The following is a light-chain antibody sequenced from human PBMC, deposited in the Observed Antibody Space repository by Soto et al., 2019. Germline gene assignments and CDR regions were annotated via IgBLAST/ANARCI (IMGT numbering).Light chain of an antibody. J-gene: IGLJ2*01. CDR1: SSNIGSNT. Sequence: QSVLTQPPSASGTPGPRVTISCSGSSSNIGSNTVNWYQQLPGTAPKLLIYSNNQRPSGVPDRFSGSKSGTSASLAISGLQSEYEADYYCAAWDDSLNGVVFGGGTKLTVL. CDR2: SNN. V-gene: IGLV1-44*01. CDR3: AAWDDSLNGVV.